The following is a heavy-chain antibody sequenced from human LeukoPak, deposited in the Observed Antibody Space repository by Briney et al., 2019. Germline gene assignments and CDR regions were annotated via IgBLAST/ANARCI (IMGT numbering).Heavy chain of an antibody. CDR2: INPGGGNT. D-gene: IGHD3-10*01. J-gene: IGHJ4*02. CDR3: ARGGFDYGSGSYPGY. CDR1: GYTFSSYY. V-gene: IGHV1-46*01. Sequence: ASVKVSCKASGYTFSSYYIHWLRQAPGQGLEWMGIINPGGGNTDYAQKFQGRVTMTRDASTSTVYMELSSLRSEDTAVYYCARGGFDYGSGSYPGYWGQGTLVTVSS.